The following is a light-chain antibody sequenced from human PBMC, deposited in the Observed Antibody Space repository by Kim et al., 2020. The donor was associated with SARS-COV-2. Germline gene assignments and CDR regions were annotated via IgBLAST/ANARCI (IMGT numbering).Light chain of an antibody. Sequence: SPGERAPLSCRASQSVSSNLAWYQQTPGQAPRLLIYGASTRATGIPARFSGSGSGTEFTLTISSLQSEDFAVYYCQQYNTWPPWTFGQGTKVDIK. V-gene: IGKV3-15*01. CDR1: QSVSSN. J-gene: IGKJ1*01. CDR2: GAS. CDR3: QQYNTWPPWT.